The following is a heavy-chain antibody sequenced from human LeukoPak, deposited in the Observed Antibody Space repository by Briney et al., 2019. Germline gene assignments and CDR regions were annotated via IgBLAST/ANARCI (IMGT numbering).Heavy chain of an antibody. CDR2: IKQDGSEK. CDR3: ARNAYRDRYFDY. Sequence: GGSLRLSCAASGFTFTNYWMSWVRQAPGKGLEWVANIKQDGSEKYYVDSVKGRFTISRDNAKNSLYLQMNSLRAEDTAVYYCARNAYRDRYFDYWGQGTLVTVSS. J-gene: IGHJ4*02. V-gene: IGHV3-7*01. D-gene: IGHD5-24*01. CDR1: GFTFTNYW.